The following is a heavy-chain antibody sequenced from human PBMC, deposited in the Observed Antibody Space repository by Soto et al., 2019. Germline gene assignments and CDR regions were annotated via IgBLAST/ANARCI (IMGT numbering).Heavy chain of an antibody. CDR3: ARDGVPRSNSGYDSLYYYYHLAV. CDR1: GYTFTGYY. J-gene: IGHJ6*03. CDR2: FNPNSGGT. D-gene: IGHD5-12*01. Sequence: ASVKVSCKASGYTFTGYYMHWGRQAPGQGLEWMGWFNPNSGGTNYAQKFQGWVTMTRDTSISTAYMELSRLRSDDTAVYYCARDGVPRSNSGYDSLYYYYHLAVWGKGTTVTVSS. V-gene: IGHV1-2*04.